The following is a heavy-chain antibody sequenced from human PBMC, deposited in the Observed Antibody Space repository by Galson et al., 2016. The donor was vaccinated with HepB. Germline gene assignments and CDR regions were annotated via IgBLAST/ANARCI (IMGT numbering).Heavy chain of an antibody. Sequence: SETLSLTCTVSGDSISSSTYYWGWIRQPPGKGLEWIGDIFSGGSTYYNPSLKSRVTISVDKAKNQFSLKLNSVTAGDTAVYYCARTLEWLGTYWGQGTLVTVSS. CDR3: ARTLEWLGTY. D-gene: IGHD6-19*01. J-gene: IGHJ4*02. V-gene: IGHV4-39*01. CDR1: GDSISSSTYY. CDR2: IFSGGST.